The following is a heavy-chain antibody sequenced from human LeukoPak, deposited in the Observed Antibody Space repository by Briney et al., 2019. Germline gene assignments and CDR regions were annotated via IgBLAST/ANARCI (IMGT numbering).Heavy chain of an antibody. CDR2: ISYDGSNK. J-gene: IGHJ6*02. Sequence: PGRSLRLSCAASGFTFSSYAMYWVRQAPGKGLEWVAVISYDGSNKYYADSVKGRFTISRDNSKNTLYLQMNSLRAEDTAVYYCARQDLVVVPAAAGMDVWGQGTTVTVSS. CDR1: GFTFSSYA. V-gene: IGHV3-30*04. CDR3: ARQDLVVVPAAAGMDV. D-gene: IGHD2-2*01.